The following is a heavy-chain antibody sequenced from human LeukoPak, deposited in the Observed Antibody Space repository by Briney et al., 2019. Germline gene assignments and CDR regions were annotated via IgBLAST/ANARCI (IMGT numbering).Heavy chain of an antibody. D-gene: IGHD3-9*01. Sequence: GGSLRLSCAASGFTFSSYGMHWVRQAPGKGLEWVAVISYDGSNKYYADSVKGRFTISRDNSKNTLYLQMNSLRAEDTAVYYCVKGRRYFDWLLFDRPGGGQGTLVTVSS. CDR2: ISYDGSNK. J-gene: IGHJ4*02. CDR1: GFTFSSYG. CDR3: VKGRRYFDWLLFDRPG. V-gene: IGHV3-30*18.